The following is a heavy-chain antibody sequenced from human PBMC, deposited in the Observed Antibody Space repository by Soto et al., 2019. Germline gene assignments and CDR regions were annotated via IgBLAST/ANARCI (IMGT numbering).Heavy chain of an antibody. J-gene: IGHJ5*02. D-gene: IGHD6-19*01. CDR1: GYTFASYA. Sequence: ASVQVSCKASGYTFASYAISWMRQAPGQGPDWMGWISAYNGNTNYAQKLQGRVTMTTDTSTSTAYMELRSLRSDDTAVYYCARVKGSGWLNWFDPWGQGTPVTVSS. CDR2: ISAYNGNT. V-gene: IGHV1-18*01. CDR3: ARVKGSGWLNWFDP.